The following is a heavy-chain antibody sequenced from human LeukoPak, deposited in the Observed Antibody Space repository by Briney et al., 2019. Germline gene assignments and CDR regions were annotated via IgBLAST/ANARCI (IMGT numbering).Heavy chain of an antibody. CDR2: IYPGDSDT. Sequence: GESLKISCKGSGYSFTSYWIGWVRQMPGKGLEWMGIIYPGDSDTRYSPSFQGQVTISADKSISTAYLQWSSLKASDTAMYYCARLGGPGAAGLPPFDPWGQGTLVTVSS. CDR3: ARLGGPGAAGLPPFDP. V-gene: IGHV5-51*01. CDR1: GYSFTSYW. D-gene: IGHD6-13*01. J-gene: IGHJ5*02.